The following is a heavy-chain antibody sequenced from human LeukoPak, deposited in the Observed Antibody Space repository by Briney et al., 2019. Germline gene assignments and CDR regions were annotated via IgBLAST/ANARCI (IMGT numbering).Heavy chain of an antibody. Sequence: GGSLRLSCAASGFTFSNYDMNWVRQAPGKGLQWVSSISSSGSYMYYADSVKGRFTISRDNPENTLDLQMNSLRAEDTAVYYCARAYTTSSNYYYGMDVWGQGTTVTVS. D-gene: IGHD6-6*01. CDR3: ARAYTTSSNYYYGMDV. J-gene: IGHJ6*02. CDR2: ISSSGSYM. CDR1: GFTFSNYD. V-gene: IGHV3-21*01.